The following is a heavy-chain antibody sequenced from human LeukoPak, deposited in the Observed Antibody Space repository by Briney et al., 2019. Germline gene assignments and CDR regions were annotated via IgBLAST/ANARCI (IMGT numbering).Heavy chain of an antibody. CDR2: INPSGGST. CDR3: ARPQVTNDAFDI. CDR1: GYTFTSYY. J-gene: IGHJ3*02. V-gene: IGHV1-46*01. D-gene: IGHD5-18*01. Sequence: ASVRVSCKASGYTFTSYYMHWVRQAPGQGLEWMGIINPSGGSTSYAQKFQGRVTMTRDTSTSTVYMELSSLRSEDTAVYYCARPQVTNDAFDIWGQGTMVTVSS.